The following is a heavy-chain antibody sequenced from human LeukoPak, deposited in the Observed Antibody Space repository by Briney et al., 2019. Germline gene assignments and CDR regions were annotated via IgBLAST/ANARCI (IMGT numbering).Heavy chain of an antibody. Sequence: PSETLSLTCTVPGGSISSYYWSWIRQPPGKGLEWIGRFCTTGSTNYSPSLKSRVTMSVDTSKNQFSLNLISVTAADTAVYYCATGAGDFDHWGQGILVTVSS. CDR1: GGSISSYY. V-gene: IGHV4-4*07. CDR2: FCTTGST. CDR3: ATGAGDFDH. J-gene: IGHJ4*02. D-gene: IGHD1-14*01.